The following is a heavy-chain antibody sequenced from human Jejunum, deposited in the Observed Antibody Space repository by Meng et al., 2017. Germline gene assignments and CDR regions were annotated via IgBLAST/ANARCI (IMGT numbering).Heavy chain of an antibody. D-gene: IGHD1-14*01. J-gene: IGHJ4*02. CDR2: IHPSGST. V-gene: IGHV4-34*01. Sequence: QVQLQQWVEGLLKPSETLSLNLAVYGGSSSGFYLSWIRQPPGKGLEWIGEIHPSGSTDYNPSLKSRLTISLDTSKNQFSLSLYSATAADTGIYYCTRGTDRAKSGDYWGQGTLVTVSS. CDR1: GGSSSGFY. CDR3: TRGTDRAKSGDY.